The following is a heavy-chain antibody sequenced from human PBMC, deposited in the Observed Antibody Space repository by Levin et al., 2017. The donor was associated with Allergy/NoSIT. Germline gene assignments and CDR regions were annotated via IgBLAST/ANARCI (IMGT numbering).Heavy chain of an antibody. V-gene: IGHV4-61*02. CDR2: IYVTGST. Sequence: SETLSLTCSVSGASISRGFYYWSWIRQPAGEGLEWIGRIYVTGSTTYSPSLKSRVTISLDRSKDQVSLKINSVTAADTAVYYCARDLEGFSGYNPYCYMDVWGKGTTVTVSS. CDR3: ARDLEGFSGYNPYCYMDV. CDR1: GASISRGFYY. D-gene: IGHD5-12*01. J-gene: IGHJ6*03.